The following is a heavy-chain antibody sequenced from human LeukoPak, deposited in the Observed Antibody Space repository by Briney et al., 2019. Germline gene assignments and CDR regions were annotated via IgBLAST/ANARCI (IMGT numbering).Heavy chain of an antibody. CDR2: IKQDGSEK. CDR3: ARDPYGDYVHWFDP. Sequence: GGSLRLSCAASGFTFSSYWMSWVRQAPGKGLEWVANIKQDGSEKDYVDSVKGRFTISRDNAKNSLYLQMNSLRAEDTAVYYCARDPYGDYVHWFDPWGQGTLVTVSS. V-gene: IGHV3-7*01. J-gene: IGHJ5*02. D-gene: IGHD4-17*01. CDR1: GFTFSSYW.